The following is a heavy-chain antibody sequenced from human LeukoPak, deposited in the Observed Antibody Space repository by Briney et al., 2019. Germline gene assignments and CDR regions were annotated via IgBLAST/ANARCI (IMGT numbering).Heavy chain of an antibody. V-gene: IGHV3-23*01. J-gene: IGHJ4*02. CDR1: GFTFSGYA. CDR2: IGSDSSYT. D-gene: IGHD7-27*01. CDR3: ADPGAQADF. Sequence: TGGSLRLSCAASGFTFSGYAMSWIRQAPGKGLEWVSTIGSDSSYTYYTDSAKGRFTNSRDNSKNTVYLQMNSLRVDDTAVYYCADPGAQADFWGLGTLVTVSS.